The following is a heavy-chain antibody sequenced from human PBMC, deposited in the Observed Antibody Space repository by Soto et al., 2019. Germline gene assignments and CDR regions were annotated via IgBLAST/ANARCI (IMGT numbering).Heavy chain of an antibody. V-gene: IGHV3-11*01. CDR2: ISSSGSTI. J-gene: IGHJ4*02. CDR3: ARGHPWDGVATIITTAGGMVDY. D-gene: IGHD5-12*01. Sequence: QVQLVESGGGLVKPGGSLRLSCAASGFTFSDYYMSWIRQAPGKGLEWVSYISSSGSTIYYADSVEGRFTISRDNAKNSLYLQMTSLRAEDTAVYYCARGHPWDGVATIITTAGGMVDYWGQGTLVTVSS. CDR1: GFTFSDYY.